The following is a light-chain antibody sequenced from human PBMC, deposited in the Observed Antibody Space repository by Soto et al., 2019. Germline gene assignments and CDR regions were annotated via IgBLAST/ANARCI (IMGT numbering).Light chain of an antibody. CDR3: QQRRNWPKT. J-gene: IGKJ1*01. V-gene: IGKV3-11*01. CDR1: QTVTTY. CDR2: DAS. Sequence: EIVLTQSPATLSLSPGERATLSCRASQTVTTYLAWYQQKPGQAPRLLIYDASNGATGIPARFSGSGSGTDFSLTISSLEPEDFAVYYCQQRRNWPKTFGQGTKVDIK.